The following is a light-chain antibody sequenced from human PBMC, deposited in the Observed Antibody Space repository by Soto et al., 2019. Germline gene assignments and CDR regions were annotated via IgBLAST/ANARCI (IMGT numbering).Light chain of an antibody. CDR1: QGIGDT. J-gene: IGKJ1*01. V-gene: IGKV3-15*01. Sequence: VKRKSPATLCVSKGDGATLSCRASQGIGDTLAWYQHKPGQTPRLLIYDTSTRATGVPTRFSGSGSGTEFTLTVCRLQSEDFAVYCCQQYYILRPRFAQGTKVDIK. CDR2: DTS. CDR3: QQYYILRPR.